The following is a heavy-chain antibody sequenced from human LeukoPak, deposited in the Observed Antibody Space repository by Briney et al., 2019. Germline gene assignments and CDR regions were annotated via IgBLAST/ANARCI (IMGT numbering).Heavy chain of an antibody. Sequence: SETLSLTCTVSGGSISSYYWSWIRQPPGKGLEWIGYIYYSGSTNYNPSLKSRVTISVDTSKNQFSLKLSSVTAADTAVYYCARVPAARFEVALDIWGQGTMVTVSS. D-gene: IGHD2-2*01. CDR3: ARVPAARFEVALDI. CDR2: IYYSGST. V-gene: IGHV4-59*01. J-gene: IGHJ3*02. CDR1: GGSISSYY.